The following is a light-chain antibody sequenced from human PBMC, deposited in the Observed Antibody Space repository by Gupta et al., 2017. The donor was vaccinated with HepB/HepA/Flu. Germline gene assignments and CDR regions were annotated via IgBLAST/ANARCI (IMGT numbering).Light chain of an antibody. CDR1: QSVSND. V-gene: IGKV3-20*01. CDR2: DAS. CDR3: QQYGSATFT. Sequence: DIVLTQSTGSLSMSPGETATLSCRTSQSVSNDLSWFQQKPGHAPRLLIYDASTRATGIPDRFRGSGSGTDSTLTIRRLEPEDFAVYYCQQYGSATFTFGQGTKLDLK. J-gene: IGKJ2*01.